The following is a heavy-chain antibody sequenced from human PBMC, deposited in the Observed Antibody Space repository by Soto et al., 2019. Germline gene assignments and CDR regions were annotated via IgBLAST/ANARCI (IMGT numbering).Heavy chain of an antibody. V-gene: IGHV3-43D*04. Sequence: XGSLGLSCAASGFTFDDYAMHGVRQAPGKGLEWVSLISWDGGSTYYADSVKGRFTISRDNSKNSLYLQMNSLRAEDTALYYCAKDRRYCSGGSCSAGFDYWGQGTLVTVSS. D-gene: IGHD2-15*01. CDR1: GFTFDDYA. CDR3: AKDRRYCSGGSCSAGFDY. J-gene: IGHJ4*02. CDR2: ISWDGGST.